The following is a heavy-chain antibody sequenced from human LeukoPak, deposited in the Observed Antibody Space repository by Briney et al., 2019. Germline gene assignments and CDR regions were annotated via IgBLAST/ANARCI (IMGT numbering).Heavy chain of an antibody. D-gene: IGHD6-19*01. CDR3: ASGSYVSGWYPYFEF. CDR1: GGSISSSSYY. CDR2: MYNSGST. J-gene: IGHJ4*02. Sequence: SETLSLTCTVSGGSISSSSYYWGWIRQPPGKGLEWIGSMYNSGSTYYNPSLKSRVTISVDTSKNQFALKLSSVTAADTAVYYCASGSYVSGWYPYFEFWGQGTLVIVSS. V-gene: IGHV4-39*01.